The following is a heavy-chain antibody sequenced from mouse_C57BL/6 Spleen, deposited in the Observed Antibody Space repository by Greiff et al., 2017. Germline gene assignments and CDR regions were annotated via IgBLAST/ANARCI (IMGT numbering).Heavy chain of an antibody. V-gene: IGHV5-9*01. CDR2: ISGGGGNT. CDR3: ARHGTGFAY. CDR1: GFTFSSYT. Sequence: DVQLVESGGGLVKPGGSLKLSCAASGFTFSSYTMSWVRQTPEKGLEWVATISGGGGNTYYPDSVKGRFTLSRDNAKNTLYLQMSSRRSEDTALYYCARHGTGFAYWGQGTLVTVAA. D-gene: IGHD4-1*01. J-gene: IGHJ3*01.